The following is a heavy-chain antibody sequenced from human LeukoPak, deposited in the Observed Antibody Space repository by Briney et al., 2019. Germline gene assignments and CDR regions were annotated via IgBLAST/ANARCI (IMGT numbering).Heavy chain of an antibody. V-gene: IGHV4-39*01. Sequence: SETLSLTCTVSGGSISSSSYYWGWIRQPPVKGLEWIGSIYYSGNTYYNPSLKSRVTISVDTSKNQFSLKLSSVTAADTAVYYCATLGSYGYFAYWGQGTLVTVSS. D-gene: IGHD5-18*01. CDR2: IYYSGNT. CDR3: ATLGSYGYFAY. J-gene: IGHJ4*02. CDR1: GGSISSSSYY.